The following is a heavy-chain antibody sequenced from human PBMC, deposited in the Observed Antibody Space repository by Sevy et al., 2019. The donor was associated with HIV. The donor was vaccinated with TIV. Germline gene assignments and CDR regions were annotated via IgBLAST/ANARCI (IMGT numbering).Heavy chain of an antibody. D-gene: IGHD3-10*01. V-gene: IGHV1-18*01. J-gene: IGHJ6*02. Sequence: ASVKVSCKASGYTFSSYGISWVRQAPGQGLEWMGWISDYNGYTNYAQKFQGRVTMSTETSTRTAYIELRSLRSDDTAVYFCAREGYYYRSGTYRPPNYYGMDVWGQGTAVTVSS. CDR2: ISDYNGYT. CDR3: AREGYYYRSGTYRPPNYYGMDV. CDR1: GYTFSSYG.